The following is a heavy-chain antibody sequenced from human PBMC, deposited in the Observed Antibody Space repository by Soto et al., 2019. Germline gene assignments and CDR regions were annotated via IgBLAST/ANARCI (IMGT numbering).Heavy chain of an antibody. CDR1: GGSISSGGYY. CDR2: IYYSGST. Sequence: QVQLQESGPGLVKPSQTLSLTCTVSGGSISSGGYYWSWIRQHPGKGLEWIGYIYYSGSTYYNPSLKSRVTISVDTSKNQFSLKLSSVTAADTAVYYCARILWAAAGNYYYFYGMDVWGQGTTVTVSS. D-gene: IGHD6-13*01. J-gene: IGHJ6*02. CDR3: ARILWAAAGNYYYFYGMDV. V-gene: IGHV4-31*03.